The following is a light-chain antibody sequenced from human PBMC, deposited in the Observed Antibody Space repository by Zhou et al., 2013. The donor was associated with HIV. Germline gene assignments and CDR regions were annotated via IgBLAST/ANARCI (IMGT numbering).Light chain of an antibody. CDR3: QQYYSSRWT. Sequence: DIQMTQSPSSLSVSVGDRVTVTCRASQGISNSLAWYQQKPGRAPNLLIYAASKLESGVPSRFSGSGSGTDYSLTISSLQPEDFATYYCQQYYSSRWTFGQGTKVEMK. J-gene: IGKJ1*01. V-gene: IGKV1-NL1*01. CDR2: AAS. CDR1: QGISNS.